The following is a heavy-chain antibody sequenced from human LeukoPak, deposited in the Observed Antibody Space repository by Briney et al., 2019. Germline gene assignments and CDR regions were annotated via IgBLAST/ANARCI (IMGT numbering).Heavy chain of an antibody. CDR2: IIPIFGTA. V-gene: IGHV1-69*13. Sequence: SVKVSCKASGGTFSSYAISWVRQAPGQGLEWMGGIIPIFGTANYAQRFQGRVTITADESTSTAYMELSSLRSEDTAVYYCASPHYGGNSFDYWGQGTLVTVSS. CDR1: GGTFSSYA. D-gene: IGHD4-23*01. CDR3: ASPHYGGNSFDY. J-gene: IGHJ4*02.